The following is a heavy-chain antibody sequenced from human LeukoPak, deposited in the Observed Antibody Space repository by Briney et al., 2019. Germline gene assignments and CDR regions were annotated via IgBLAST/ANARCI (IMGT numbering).Heavy chain of an antibody. Sequence: ASAKVSCKAPGYIFTGVYMHWVRQAPGQGPECMGWINPNNGDTKYAQKFHDRVTMTRDTSLTTAYMELTRLTSDDTAFYYCARNGQLLSGGNWFDPWGQGALVTVSS. CDR1: GYIFTGVY. J-gene: IGHJ5*02. V-gene: IGHV1-2*02. CDR2: INPNNGDT. D-gene: IGHD2-2*01. CDR3: ARNGQLLSGGNWFDP.